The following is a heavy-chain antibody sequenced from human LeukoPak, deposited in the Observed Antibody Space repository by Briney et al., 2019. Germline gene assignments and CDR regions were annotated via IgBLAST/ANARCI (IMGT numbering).Heavy chain of an antibody. V-gene: IGHV3-30*04. J-gene: IGHJ3*02. CDR1: GFTSSSYA. CDR3: ASLPLRDSNDAFDI. CDR2: ISYDGSNK. Sequence: GGSLRLSVEASGFTSSSYAMHWVRQAPGKGLEGVAVISYDGSNKYYADSVKGRFTISRDNSKNTLYLQMNSLRAEDTAVYYCASLPLRDSNDAFDIWGQGTMVTVSS. D-gene: IGHD2-21*01.